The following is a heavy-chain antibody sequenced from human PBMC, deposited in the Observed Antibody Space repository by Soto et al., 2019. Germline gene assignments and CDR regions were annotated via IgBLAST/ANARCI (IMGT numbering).Heavy chain of an antibody. CDR2: ISSSGSTI. CDR3: AKRQQLVRYYYGLDV. D-gene: IGHD6-13*01. CDR1: GFTFSDYY. V-gene: IGHV3-11*01. Sequence: GGSLRLSCAASGFTFSDYYMIWIRQAPGKGLEWVSYISSSGSTIFYADSVKGRFTISRDNAKNSLYLQMNSLRAEDTALYYCAKRQQLVRYYYGLDVWGQGTTVTVSS. J-gene: IGHJ6*02.